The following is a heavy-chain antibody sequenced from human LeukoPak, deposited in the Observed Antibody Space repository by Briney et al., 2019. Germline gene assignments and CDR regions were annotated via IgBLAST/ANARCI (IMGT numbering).Heavy chain of an antibody. Sequence: LTGGSLRLSCAASGFTFSSYAMSWVRRAPGKGLEWVSAISGRGGTTYYADSVKGRFTISRDNSKNTLYLQMNSLRAEDTAVYYCAKDSGYSSSSGGWFDPWGQGTLVTVSS. CDR3: AKDSGYSSSSGGWFDP. CDR1: GFTFSSYA. D-gene: IGHD6-6*01. J-gene: IGHJ5*02. V-gene: IGHV3-23*01. CDR2: ISGRGGTT.